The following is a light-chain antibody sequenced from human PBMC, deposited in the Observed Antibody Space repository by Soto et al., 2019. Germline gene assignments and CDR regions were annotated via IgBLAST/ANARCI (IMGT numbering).Light chain of an antibody. Sequence: EIVMTQSPATLSVSPGGRATLSCRASQSVSSYLAWYQQKPGQAPRLLIYGVSTRATGIPARFSGSGSGTDFTLTITSLEPEDFAVYSCQQRSDWPITFGQGTRLEIK. CDR1: QSVSSY. J-gene: IGKJ5*01. CDR3: QQRSDWPIT. CDR2: GVS. V-gene: IGKV3-11*01.